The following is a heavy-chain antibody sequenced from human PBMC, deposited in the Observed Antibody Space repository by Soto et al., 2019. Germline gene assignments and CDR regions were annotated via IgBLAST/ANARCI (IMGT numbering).Heavy chain of an antibody. CDR2: IIPIFGTA. CDR1: GGTFSSYA. Sequence: QVQLVQSGAEVKKPGSSVKVSCKASGGTFSSYAISWVRQAPGQGLEWMGGIIPIFGTANYAQKFQGRVTITADKSTSTAYMELSSLRSEDTAVYYCARVLCSSTSCYYYYYGMDVWGQGTTVTVSS. J-gene: IGHJ6*02. V-gene: IGHV1-69*06. CDR3: ARVLCSSTSCYYYYYGMDV. D-gene: IGHD2-2*01.